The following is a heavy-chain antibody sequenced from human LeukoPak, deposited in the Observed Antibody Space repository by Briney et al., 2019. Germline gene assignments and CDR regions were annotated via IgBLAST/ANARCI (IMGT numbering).Heavy chain of an antibody. V-gene: IGHV4-34*01. CDR3: ARGRRDFHPTYDILTGTRGGHFDY. Sequence: PSETLSLTCAVYGGSFSGYYWNWIRQPPGKGLEWIGEINHSGSTNYNPSLESRVTISVDTSKNQFSLKLSSVTAADTAVYYCARGRRDFHPTYDILTGTRGGHFDYWGQGTLVTVSS. J-gene: IGHJ4*02. CDR1: GGSFSGYY. CDR2: INHSGST. D-gene: IGHD3-9*01.